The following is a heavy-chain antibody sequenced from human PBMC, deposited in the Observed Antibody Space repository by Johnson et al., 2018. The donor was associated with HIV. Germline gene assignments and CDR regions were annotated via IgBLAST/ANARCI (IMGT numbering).Heavy chain of an antibody. CDR2: ITSSGTSS. J-gene: IGHJ3*01. CDR1: GFTFSSYG. D-gene: IGHD6-13*01. CDR3: AKDQWSSSWTNDAFDF. V-gene: IGHV3-48*04. Sequence: EQLVESGGGVVQPGGSLRLSCAASGFTFSSYGMHWVRQAPGKGLEWLSYITSSGTSSYYADSVKGRLTISRDNAKNSLYLQMNSLRAEDTAVYFCAKDQWSSSWTNDAFDFWGQWTMVTVSS.